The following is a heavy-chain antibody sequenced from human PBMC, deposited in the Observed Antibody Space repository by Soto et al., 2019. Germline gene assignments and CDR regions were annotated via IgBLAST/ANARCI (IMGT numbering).Heavy chain of an antibody. CDR3: ARHVSYDSSGYYFNRYYYYYYGMDV. CDR1: GYSFTSYW. V-gene: IGHV5-10-1*01. Sequence: GESLKISCKGSGYSFTSYWISWVRQMPGKGLEWMGRIDPSDSYTNYSPSFQGHVTISADKSISTAYLQWSSLKASDTAVYYCARHVSYDSSGYYFNRYYYYYYGMDVWGQGTTVTVSS. J-gene: IGHJ6*02. CDR2: IDPSDSYT. D-gene: IGHD3-22*01.